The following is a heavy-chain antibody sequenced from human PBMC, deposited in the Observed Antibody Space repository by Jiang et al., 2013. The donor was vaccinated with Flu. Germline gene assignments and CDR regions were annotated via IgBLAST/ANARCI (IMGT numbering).Heavy chain of an antibody. CDR2: IYWDEDE. J-gene: IGHJ6*02. CDR3: ARAFDSRGYGYYGMDV. Sequence: KPTQTLTLTCSLSGFSLSTRMGVGWIRQPLGRALEWLALIYWDEDERYSSSLKNRLTITRDTAKNQVVLTMTNMEPADTGTYYCARAFDSRGYGYYGMDVWGQGTTVTVSS. D-gene: IGHD3-22*01. V-gene: IGHV2-5*02. CDR1: GFSLSTRMG.